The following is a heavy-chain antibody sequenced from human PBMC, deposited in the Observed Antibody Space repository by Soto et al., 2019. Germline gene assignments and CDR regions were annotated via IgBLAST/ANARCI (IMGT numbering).Heavy chain of an antibody. Sequence: QITLKESGPTLVKPTQTLTLTCKFSGFSLTTTGEGVGWIRQPPGKALEWLALVYWDDDKRYRPSLQSRLTITKDTAKNHVVLTMTNMDPVDTATYYCAHRRQETNSDFWGQGTLVTVSS. CDR3: AHRRQETNSDF. CDR2: VYWDDDK. CDR1: GFSLTTTGEG. J-gene: IGHJ4*02. V-gene: IGHV2-5*02. D-gene: IGHD1-7*01.